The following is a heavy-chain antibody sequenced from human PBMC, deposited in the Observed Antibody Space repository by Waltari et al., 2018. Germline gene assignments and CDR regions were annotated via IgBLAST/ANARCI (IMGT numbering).Heavy chain of an antibody. J-gene: IGHJ4*02. CDR3: ARGLAWPFSSGTYSYFDF. CDR1: GGSFSTYY. V-gene: IGHV4-34*01. Sequence: QVQLQQWGAGLLKPSETLSLTCAVYGGSFSTYYWSWIRQPPGEGLEWIGDINHSGSTHYKSSLKSRATISLDTSKNQFSLNLPSVTAADTAVYYCARGLAWPFSSGTYSYFDFWGQGSLVAVSS. D-gene: IGHD3-10*01. CDR2: INHSGST.